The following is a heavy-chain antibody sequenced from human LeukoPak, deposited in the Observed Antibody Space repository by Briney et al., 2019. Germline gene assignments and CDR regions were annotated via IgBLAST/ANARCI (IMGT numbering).Heavy chain of an antibody. D-gene: IGHD5-18*01. J-gene: IGHJ4*02. V-gene: IGHV1-69*04. CDR2: IISILGIP. Sequence: SVKVSCKASGGTFSSYAISWVRQAPGQGLEWMGRIISILGIPNYAQKFQGRVTITADRSTSTAYMELSSPRSEDTAVYYCAVGYSYGAFDYWGQGTLVTVSS. CDR3: AVGYSYGAFDY. CDR1: GGTFSSYA.